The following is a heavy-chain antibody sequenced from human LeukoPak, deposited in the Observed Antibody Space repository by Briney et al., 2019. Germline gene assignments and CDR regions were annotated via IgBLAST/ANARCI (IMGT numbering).Heavy chain of an antibody. J-gene: IGHJ6*02. D-gene: IGHD3-10*01. CDR1: GFTFSSYS. CDR2: MTGSSSYI. Sequence: GGSLRLSCAASGFTFSSYSINWVRQAPGKGLEWVSYMTGSSSYIFYADSVKGRFTVSRDNAKNSLYLQMNSLRAEDTAVYFCARDSLGSTGNYLYYYNGMDVWGQGTTVTVSS. CDR3: ARDSLGSTGNYLYYYNGMDV. V-gene: IGHV3-21*01.